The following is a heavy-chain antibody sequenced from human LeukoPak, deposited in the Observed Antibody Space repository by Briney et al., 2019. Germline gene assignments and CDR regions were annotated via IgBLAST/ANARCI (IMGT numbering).Heavy chain of an antibody. J-gene: IGHJ3*02. D-gene: IGHD3-10*01. Sequence: PSETLSLTCAVYGGSFSGYYWSWIRQPPGKGLEWIGEINHSGSTNYNPSLKSRVTISVDTSKNQFSLKLSSVTAADTAVYYCARDRWFGELSAAFDIWGQGTMVIVSS. CDR2: INHSGST. CDR1: GGSFSGYY. V-gene: IGHV4-34*01. CDR3: ARDRWFGELSAAFDI.